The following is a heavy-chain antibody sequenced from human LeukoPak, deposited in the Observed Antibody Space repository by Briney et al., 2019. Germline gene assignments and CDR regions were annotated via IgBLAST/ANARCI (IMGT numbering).Heavy chain of an antibody. D-gene: IGHD3-10*01. V-gene: IGHV3-33*01. CDR2: IWDDGSNK. J-gene: IGHJ3*02. CDR3: ARDANFGYDAFDI. Sequence: GRSRRLSCAASGFTFSSYGMHWVRQAPGKGLEWVAVIWDDGSNKYYADSVKGRFTISRDNSKNTLYLEVNSLRAEDTAVYYCARDANFGYDAFDIWGQGTMVTVSS. CDR1: GFTFSSYG.